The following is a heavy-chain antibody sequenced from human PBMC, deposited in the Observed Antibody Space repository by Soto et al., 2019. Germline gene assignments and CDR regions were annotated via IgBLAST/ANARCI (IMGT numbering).Heavy chain of an antibody. CDR1: GYTFTNYG. V-gene: IGHV1-18*01. D-gene: IGHD2-15*01. J-gene: IGHJ4*02. CDR2: INTSNGNK. CDR3: ARDPGAASFDF. Sequence: ASVKVSCKASGYTFTNYGISWVRQAPGEGLEWVGWINTSNGNKLYAQKLQGRLTLTTDTSTSTAYMDLTTLRSDDTAVYFCARDPGAASFDFWAQGTLVTVS.